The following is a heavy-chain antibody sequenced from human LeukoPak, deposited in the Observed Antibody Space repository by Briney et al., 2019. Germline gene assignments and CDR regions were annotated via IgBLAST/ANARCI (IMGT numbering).Heavy chain of an antibody. D-gene: IGHD3-3*01. Sequence: GGSLRLSCAASGFTVSSNYMSWVRQAPGKGLEWVSVIYSGGSTYYADSVKGRFTISRDNSKNTLYLQMNSLRAEDTAVYYCARDPESYYDFWSGDNWFDPWGQGTLVTVSS. CDR2: IYSGGST. CDR1: GFTVSSNY. J-gene: IGHJ5*02. CDR3: ARDPESYYDFWSGDNWFDP. V-gene: IGHV3-53*01.